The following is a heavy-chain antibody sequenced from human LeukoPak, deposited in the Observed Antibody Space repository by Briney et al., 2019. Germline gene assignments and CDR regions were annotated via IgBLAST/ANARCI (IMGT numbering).Heavy chain of an antibody. J-gene: IGHJ4*02. CDR1: GYTFTSYG. Sequence: ASVKVSCKASGYTFTSYGINWARQATGQGLEWMGMIYPRDGSTSYAQKFQGRVTVTRDTSTSTVHMGLSGLRSEDTAVYYCARDQEGFDYWGQGTLVTVSS. CDR3: ARDQEGFDY. CDR2: IYPRDGST. V-gene: IGHV1-46*01.